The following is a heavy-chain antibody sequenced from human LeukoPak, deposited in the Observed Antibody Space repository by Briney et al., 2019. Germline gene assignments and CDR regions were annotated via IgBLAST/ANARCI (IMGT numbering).Heavy chain of an antibody. CDR1: GFTFSSYA. CDR2: ISGSGGST. CDR3: AKDSSSPRLFAAALDY. D-gene: IGHD6-6*01. V-gene: IGHV3-23*01. Sequence: GGSLRLSCAASGFTFSSYAMSWVRQAPGKGLEWVSAISGSGGSTYYADSVKGRFTISRDNSKNTLYLQMNSLRAEDPAVYYCAKDSSSPRLFAAALDYLGQGTLVTVSS. J-gene: IGHJ4*02.